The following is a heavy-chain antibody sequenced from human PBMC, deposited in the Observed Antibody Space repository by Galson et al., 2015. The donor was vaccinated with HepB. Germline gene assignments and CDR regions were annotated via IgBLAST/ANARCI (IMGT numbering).Heavy chain of an antibody. Sequence: SLRLSCAASGFTFEDFGMNWVRQAPGKGLEWVSSIYWHGGSTRYANSVKGRFSISRDNARKSLFLQMNNLRPEDTAFYYCARDRKYDNTGGIDSWGQGTLVSVSS. D-gene: IGHD7-27*01. CDR1: GFTFEDFG. J-gene: IGHJ4*02. CDR2: IYWHGGST. CDR3: ARDRKYDNTGGIDS. V-gene: IGHV3-20*04.